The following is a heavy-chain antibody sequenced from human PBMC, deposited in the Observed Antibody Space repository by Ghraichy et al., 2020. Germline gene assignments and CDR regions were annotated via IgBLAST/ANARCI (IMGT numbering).Heavy chain of an antibody. Sequence: LSLTCAASGFTFSSYVMTWVRQAPGKGLEWVSYISGSGGTTYYADSVKGRFTISRDNSKNTLYLQMNTLRAEDTAVYYCAKGAYSGYDRFDYWGQGTLVTVSS. CDR1: GFTFSSYV. V-gene: IGHV3-23*01. D-gene: IGHD5-12*01. J-gene: IGHJ4*02. CDR3: AKGAYSGYDRFDY. CDR2: ISGSGGTT.